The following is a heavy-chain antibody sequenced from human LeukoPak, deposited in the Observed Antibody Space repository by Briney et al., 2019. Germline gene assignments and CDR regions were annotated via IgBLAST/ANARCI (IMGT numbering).Heavy chain of an antibody. V-gene: IGHV3-23*01. CDR1: GFTFGSYA. Sequence: GGSLRLSCAASGFTFGSYAMSWVRQAPGKGLEWVSAISGSGGSTYYADSVKGRFTISRDNSKNTLYLQMNSLRAEDTAVYYCAKDRGYSSSWFDYWGQGTLVTVSS. CDR3: AKDRGYSSSWFDY. CDR2: ISGSGGST. D-gene: IGHD6-13*01. J-gene: IGHJ5*01.